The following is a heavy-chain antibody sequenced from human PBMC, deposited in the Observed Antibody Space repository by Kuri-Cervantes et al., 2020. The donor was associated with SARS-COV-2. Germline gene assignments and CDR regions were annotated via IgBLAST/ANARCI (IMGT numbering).Heavy chain of an antibody. CDR2: ISGNGVAT. J-gene: IGHJ4*02. V-gene: IGHV3-23*01. Sequence: GGSLRLSCAASGFTFSSYSMNWVRQAPGKGLEWVSTISGNGVATYYADSVKGRFTISADKGKNTLYLQMTSLRPDDTAIYYCAKLTSGWYYFDDWAQGTLVTVSS. CDR1: GFTFSSYS. CDR3: AKLTSGWYYFDD. D-gene: IGHD6-19*01.